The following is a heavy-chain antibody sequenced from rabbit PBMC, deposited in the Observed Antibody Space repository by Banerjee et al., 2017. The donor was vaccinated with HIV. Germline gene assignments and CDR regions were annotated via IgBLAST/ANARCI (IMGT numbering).Heavy chain of an antibody. CDR1: GFDISTHYM. V-gene: IGHV1S45*01. D-gene: IGHD7-1*01. J-gene: IGHJ4*01. CDR3: ARDETDDAGYNYRL. CDR2: IGIGSGTT. Sequence: QEQLKETGGGLVQPGGSLTLSCKASGFDISTHYMTWVRQAPGKGLEWIGCIGIGSGTTFYASWAKGRFTITKTSSTTVTLQMTSLTVADTATYFCARDETDDAGYNYRLWGPGTLVTVS.